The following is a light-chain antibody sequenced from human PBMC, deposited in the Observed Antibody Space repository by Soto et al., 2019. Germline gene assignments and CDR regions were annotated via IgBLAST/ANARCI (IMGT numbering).Light chain of an antibody. CDR3: CSYAGTYSPV. Sequence: QSALTQPPSVSGSPGQSVTISCTGTSSDVGAYNFVSWYQQHPGEAPKLIIFDVSARPSGVPDRFSGSKSGNTASLTISGLQADDEADYYCCSYAGTYSPVLGGGTKLTVL. J-gene: IGLJ2*01. V-gene: IGLV2-11*01. CDR2: DVS. CDR1: SSDVGAYNF.